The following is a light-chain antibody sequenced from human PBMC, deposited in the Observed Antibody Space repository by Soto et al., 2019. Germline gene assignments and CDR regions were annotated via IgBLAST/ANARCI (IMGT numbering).Light chain of an antibody. Sequence: EIVMTQSPDTLSVSPGEIATLSCRASQSVGSNLAWYQQKPGQAPRLVISGASTRATGVPARFSGSGSATDFTLSISGLQSEDFAVYYCQQYNDWPLTFGGGTRVEIK. CDR3: QQYNDWPLT. J-gene: IGKJ4*01. CDR1: QSVGSN. CDR2: GAS. V-gene: IGKV3-15*01.